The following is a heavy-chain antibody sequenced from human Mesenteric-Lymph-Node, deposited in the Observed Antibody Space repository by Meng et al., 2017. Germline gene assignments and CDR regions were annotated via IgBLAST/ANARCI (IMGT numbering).Heavy chain of an antibody. Sequence: EVQLVESGGGLVQPGGSLRLSCAASGFTVSSNYMSWFRQAPGEGLEWVSVIYVGGSPYYADSVRGRFTISRDISKNTLSLQMNSLTAEDSAVYYCARDIRAEGDAYIDDWGQGTLVTVSS. V-gene: IGHV3-66*01. D-gene: IGHD3-10*01. CDR1: GFTVSSNY. CDR2: IYVGGSP. CDR3: ARDIRAEGDAYIDD. J-gene: IGHJ4*02.